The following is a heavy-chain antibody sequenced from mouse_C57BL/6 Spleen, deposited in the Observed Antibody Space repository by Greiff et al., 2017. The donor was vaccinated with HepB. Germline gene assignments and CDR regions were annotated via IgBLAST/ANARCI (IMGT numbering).Heavy chain of an antibody. CDR3: AREDDYFDY. CDR1: GYSITSGYY. Sequence: EVQLVESGPGLVKPSQSLSLTCSVTGYSITSGYYWNWIRQFPGNQLEWMSYISYDGSNNYNPSLKNRISITRDTSKNQSCLKLNSVTTEDTATYYCAREDDYFDYWGQGTTLTVSS. CDR2: ISYDGSN. V-gene: IGHV3-6*01. J-gene: IGHJ2*01.